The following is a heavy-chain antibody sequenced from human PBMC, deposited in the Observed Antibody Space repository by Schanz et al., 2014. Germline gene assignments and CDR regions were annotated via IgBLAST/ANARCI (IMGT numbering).Heavy chain of an antibody. V-gene: IGHV4-61*02. CDR3: AREPLSGYNWFDP. J-gene: IGHJ5*02. D-gene: IGHD6-25*01. CDR2: IYTSGST. Sequence: QVQLQESGPGLVKPSQTLSLTCIVSGGSISSGTYYWSWLRQPAGKGLEWIGRIYTSGSTNYNPSRKSRVTIPLDTPKNQFSLKLSSVTAADTAVYYCAREPLSGYNWFDPWGQGSLVTVSS. CDR1: GGSISSGTYY.